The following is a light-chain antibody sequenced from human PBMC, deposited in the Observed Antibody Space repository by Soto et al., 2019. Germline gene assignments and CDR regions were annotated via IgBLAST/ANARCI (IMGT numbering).Light chain of an antibody. Sequence: QSALTQPASVSGSPGQSITISCTGTSSDVGGYNYVSWYQQHTGKAPKLMIYDVSNRPSGVSNRFYCSKSGNTASLTLSGLQAEDEDDYYCSAYPSSRLVFGGGTKLTVL. J-gene: IGLJ2*01. V-gene: IGLV2-14*01. CDR2: DVS. CDR3: SAYPSSRLV. CDR1: SSDVGGYNY.